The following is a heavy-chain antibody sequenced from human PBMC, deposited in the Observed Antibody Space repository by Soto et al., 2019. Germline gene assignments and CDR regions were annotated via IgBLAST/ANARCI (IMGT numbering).Heavy chain of an antibody. CDR1: GLHLRSYY. V-gene: IGHV3-11*03. Sequence: GGSLRPSSAASGLHLRSYYRRRIRQPPGNAPERLAHISRSSRYINYAPSVKGRFTISRDNAKNSLDLQMDSLRAEDTALYYCAVMGYCSSTSCPDAAVAATFDNRGQGTLVTLPS. CDR3: AVMGYCSSTSCPDAAVAATFDN. D-gene: IGHD2-2*01. J-gene: IGHJ4*02. CDR2: ISRSSRYI.